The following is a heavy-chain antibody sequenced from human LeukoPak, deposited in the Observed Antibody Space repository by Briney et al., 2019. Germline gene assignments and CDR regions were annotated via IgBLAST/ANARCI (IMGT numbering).Heavy chain of an antibody. D-gene: IGHD1-7*01. Sequence: GGSLRLSCAASGFSFSDYGMDWVRQAPGKGLEWVSFIRYDGTGQYYADSVKGRLTISRDNSKNMLYLQLNSGRPDDAAVYYCARGNSNGFDIWGQGTMVTVSS. CDR1: GFSFSDYG. CDR2: IRYDGTGQ. V-gene: IGHV3-30*02. J-gene: IGHJ3*02. CDR3: ARGNSNGFDI.